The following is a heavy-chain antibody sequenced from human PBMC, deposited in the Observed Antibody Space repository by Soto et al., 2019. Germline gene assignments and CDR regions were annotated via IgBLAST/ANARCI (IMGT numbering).Heavy chain of an antibody. V-gene: IGHV4-34*01. J-gene: IGHJ4*02. Sequence: PSETLSLTCAVYGGSFSGYYWSWIRQPPGKGLEWIGEINHSGSTNYNPSLKSRVTISVDTSKNQFSLKLSSVTAADTAVYYCARGPRKIFDYWGQGTLVTVSS. CDR2: INHSGST. CDR3: ARGPRKIFDY. CDR1: GGSFSGYY.